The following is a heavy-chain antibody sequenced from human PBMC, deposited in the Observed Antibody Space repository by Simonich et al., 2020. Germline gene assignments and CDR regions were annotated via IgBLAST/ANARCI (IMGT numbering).Heavy chain of an antibody. D-gene: IGHD6-13*01. Sequence: QVQLVQSGAEVKKPGASVKVSCKASGYTFTGYYMHWVRQAPGQGLEEMGWNNPNSRGTNYAQKFQGRVTMTRDTSISTAYMELSRLRSDDTAGYYCARSHIAAAGTGYFQHWGQGTLVTVSS. J-gene: IGHJ1*01. CDR2: NNPNSRGT. V-gene: IGHV1-2*02. CDR3: ARSHIAAAGTGYFQH. CDR1: GYTFTGYY.